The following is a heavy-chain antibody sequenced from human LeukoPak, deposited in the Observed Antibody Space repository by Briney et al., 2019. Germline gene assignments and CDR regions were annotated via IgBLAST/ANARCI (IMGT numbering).Heavy chain of an antibody. Sequence: GGSLRLSCTASGFTFGDYAMSWFRQAPVKALEWVGFIRSKAYGGTTEYAASVKGRSTISRDDSKSIAYLQMNSLKTEDTAVYYCTRDSAKAVAIYYGLDVWGQGTTVTVSS. V-gene: IGHV3-49*03. D-gene: IGHD6-19*01. CDR2: IRSKAYGGTT. CDR1: GFTFGDYA. CDR3: TRDSAKAVAIYYGLDV. J-gene: IGHJ6*02.